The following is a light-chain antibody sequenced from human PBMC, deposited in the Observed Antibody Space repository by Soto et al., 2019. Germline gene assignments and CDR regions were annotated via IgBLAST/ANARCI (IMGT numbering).Light chain of an antibody. V-gene: IGKV3-11*01. CDR3: QKRFNWLVT. Sequence: ELVLTQSPAPLSLSPGESATLSCRASQSVSSYLAWYQQKTGQAPRLLMYEESTRATGIPARLSGGGSGTDLNLTISRLEPEDFAVYYCQKRFNWLVTFGQGTRLEIK. CDR2: EES. J-gene: IGKJ5*01. CDR1: QSVSSY.